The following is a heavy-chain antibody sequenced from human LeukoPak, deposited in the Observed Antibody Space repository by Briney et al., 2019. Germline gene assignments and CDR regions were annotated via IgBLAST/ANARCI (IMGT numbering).Heavy chain of an antibody. Sequence: PGGSLRLSCAASGFTFSSYWMSWVRQAPGKGLEWVANIKQDGSEKYYVDSVKGRFTISRDNAKNSLYLQMSSLRAEDTAVYYCARWLGCTNGVCYNKGFDYWGQGTLVTVSS. CDR3: ARWLGCTNGVCYNKGFDY. V-gene: IGHV3-7*01. CDR1: GFTFSSYW. J-gene: IGHJ4*02. CDR2: IKQDGSEK. D-gene: IGHD2-8*01.